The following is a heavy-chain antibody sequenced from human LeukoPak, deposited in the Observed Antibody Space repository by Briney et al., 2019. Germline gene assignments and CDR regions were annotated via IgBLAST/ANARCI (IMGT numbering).Heavy chain of an antibody. V-gene: IGHV1-2*02. Sequence: ASVKVSCKTSGYSFTAFYMHWVRQAPGQGVEWMGWTNPNSGGTNYAQKFQGRVTMTRDTSISTAYMELTRLRSDDTAVYYCARGFLVAADRLDSWGQGTLVTVSS. J-gene: IGHJ4*02. CDR3: ARGFLVAADRLDS. CDR2: TNPNSGGT. D-gene: IGHD2-15*01. CDR1: GYSFTAFY.